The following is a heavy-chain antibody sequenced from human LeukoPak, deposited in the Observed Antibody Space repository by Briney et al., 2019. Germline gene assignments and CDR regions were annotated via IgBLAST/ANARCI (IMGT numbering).Heavy chain of an antibody. CDR3: ASPSRGGYDSFDY. D-gene: IGHD5-12*01. J-gene: IGHJ4*02. CDR1: GYTLTSYD. V-gene: IGHV1-8*01. Sequence: ASVTVSCKASGYTLTSYDINWVRQATGQGLEWMGWMNPNSGNTGYAQKFQGRVTMTRDTSISTAYMELSSLRSEDTAVYYCASPSRGGYDSFDYWGQGTLVTVSS. CDR2: MNPNSGNT.